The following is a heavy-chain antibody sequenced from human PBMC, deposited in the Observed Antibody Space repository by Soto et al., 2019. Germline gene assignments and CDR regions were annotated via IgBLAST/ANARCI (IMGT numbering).Heavy chain of an antibody. CDR1: GFLFSGYA. J-gene: IGHJ4*02. D-gene: IGHD6-6*01. V-gene: IGHV3-30*04. CDR3: ARGRGLAARPQHLDH. CDR2: ISYAGKEK. Sequence: QVQLVESGGGVVQPGGSLRLSCAPSGFLFSGYAMHWVRQTPGKGLEWVAVISYAGKEKYYADSAEGRFTISRESSGVTLSLQMSSLRVEDTAVYYCARGRGLAARPQHLDHWGQGTLVTVSS.